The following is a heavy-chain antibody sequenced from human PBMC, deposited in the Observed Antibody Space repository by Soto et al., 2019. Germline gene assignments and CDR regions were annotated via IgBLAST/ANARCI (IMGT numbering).Heavy chain of an antibody. D-gene: IGHD1-26*01. CDR2: ISYDGSNT. J-gene: IGHJ4*02. V-gene: IGHV3-30*18. CDR3: AKEGGLSGSYYISSSYYFDY. CDR1: GFTFSSYG. Sequence: QVQLVESGGGVVQPGRSLRLSCVASGFTFSSYGMHWVRQAPGKGLEWVAIISYDGSNTYYADSVKGRFTISRDNSKNPLYLQMNSLRAEETSVYYCAKEGGLSGSYYISSSYYFDYWGQGTLVTVSS.